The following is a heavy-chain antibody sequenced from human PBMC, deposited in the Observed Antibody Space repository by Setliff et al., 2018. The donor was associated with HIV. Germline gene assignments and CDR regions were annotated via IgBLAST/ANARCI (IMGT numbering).Heavy chain of an antibody. CDR2: IYTSGST. D-gene: IGHD6-19*01. J-gene: IGHJ4*02. Sequence: SETLSLTCTVSGGSISSYYWSWIRQPAGKGLEWIGRIYTSGSTNYNPSLKSRVTMSVDTSKNQFSLKLSSVTAADTAVYYCARARPGIAVAGTLFDYWGQGTLVTSPQ. CDR1: GGSISSYY. V-gene: IGHV4-4*07. CDR3: ARARPGIAVAGTLFDY.